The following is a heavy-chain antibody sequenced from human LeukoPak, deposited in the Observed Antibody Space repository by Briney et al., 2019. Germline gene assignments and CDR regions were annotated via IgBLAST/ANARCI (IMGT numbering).Heavy chain of an antibody. CDR1: GYTFTSYG. V-gene: IGHV1-18*01. J-gene: IGHJ4*02. D-gene: IGHD6-13*01. Sequence: GASVKVSCKASGYTFTSYGISWVRQAPGQGLEWMGWISAYNGNTNYAQKLQGRVTMTTDTSTSTAYMELRSLRSDDTAVYYCARSPASSSWYATFDYWGQGTLVTVSS. CDR2: ISAYNGNT. CDR3: ARSPASSSWYATFDY.